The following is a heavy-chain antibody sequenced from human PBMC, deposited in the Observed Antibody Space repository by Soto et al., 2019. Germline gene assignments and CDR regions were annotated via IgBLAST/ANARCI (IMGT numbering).Heavy chain of an antibody. J-gene: IGHJ3*02. D-gene: IGHD3-22*01. Sequence: QVQLQESGPGLVKPSQTLSLTCTVSGGSISSGGYYWSWIRQHPGTGLEWIGYIYYSGSTYYNPSLKSRVTISVDTSKNQFSLKLSSVTAADTAVYYCARGTYYDSSGYPDAFDIWGQGTMVTVSS. CDR3: ARGTYYDSSGYPDAFDI. V-gene: IGHV4-31*03. CDR2: IYYSGST. CDR1: GGSISSGGYY.